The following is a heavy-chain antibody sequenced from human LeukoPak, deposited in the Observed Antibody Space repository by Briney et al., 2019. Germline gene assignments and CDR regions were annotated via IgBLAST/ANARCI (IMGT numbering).Heavy chain of an antibody. D-gene: IGHD6-13*01. V-gene: IGHV3-21*01. CDR2: ISSSSNYI. CDR1: GFTFNSYR. J-gene: IGHJ5*02. CDR3: ARSRIAAAGTGWFDP. Sequence: GVSVRLSCAASGFTFNSYRMKWLRQAPGQGREWVSSISSSSNYIYDADSVKRQFTISRDNAKNSLYLQMNSLRAEDTAVYYCARSRIAAAGTGWFDPWGQGTLVTVSS.